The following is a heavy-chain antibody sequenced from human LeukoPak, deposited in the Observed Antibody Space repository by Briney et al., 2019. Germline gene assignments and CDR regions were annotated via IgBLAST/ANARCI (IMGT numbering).Heavy chain of an antibody. D-gene: IGHD2-21*02. CDR3: AKHSTDGGDCYQH. CDR2: IKQDGSEK. V-gene: IGHV3-7*02. Sequence: GGSLRLSCAASGFTFSSYWMSWVRQAPGKGLEWVANIKQDGSEKYYVDSVKGRFTNSRDNAKNSLYLQMNSLRAEDTALYYCAKHSTDGGDCYQHWGQGTLVTVSS. J-gene: IGHJ1*01. CDR1: GFTFSSYW.